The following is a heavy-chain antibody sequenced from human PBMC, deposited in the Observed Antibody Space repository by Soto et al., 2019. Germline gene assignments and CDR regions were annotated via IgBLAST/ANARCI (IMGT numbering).Heavy chain of an antibody. CDR1: GFTVSSNY. CDR2: IYSGGST. Sequence: GGSLRLSCAASGFTVSSNYMSWVRQAPGKGLEWVSVIYSGGSTYYADSVKGRFTISRDNSKNTLYLQMNSLRAEDTAVYYCARDGAAIRISRLNYFDYWGQGTLVTVSS. V-gene: IGHV3-66*01. CDR3: ARDGAAIRISRLNYFDY. D-gene: IGHD3-16*01. J-gene: IGHJ4*02.